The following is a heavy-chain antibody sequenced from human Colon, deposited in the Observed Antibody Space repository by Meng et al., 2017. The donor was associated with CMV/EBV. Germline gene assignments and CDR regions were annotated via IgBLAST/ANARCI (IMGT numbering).Heavy chain of an antibody. D-gene: IGHD5-12*01. V-gene: IGHV3-23*01. CDR1: GFTFGRSA. Sequence: EVQLLESGGGLVQPGGSLRLSCVGSGFTFGRSAMGWVRQAPGKGLEWVSSITGSGDSGHYADSVEGRFTISRDNTKNTLYLQMNSLRAEDTAIYFCAMFPESMATVDYWGQGTLVTVSS. CDR2: ITGSGDSG. J-gene: IGHJ4*02. CDR3: AMFPESMATVDY.